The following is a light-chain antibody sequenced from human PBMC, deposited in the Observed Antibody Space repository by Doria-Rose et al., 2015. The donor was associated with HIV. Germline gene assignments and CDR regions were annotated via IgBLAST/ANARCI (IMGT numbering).Light chain of an antibody. V-gene: IGKV3-20*01. CDR2: GAS. Sequence: DIVLTQSPGTLSLSPGERATLSCRASQSVSSNNLAWYQQKPGQAPRLLIYGASSRATGIPDRFSGSGSGTDFILTISRLEPEDLAVYYCQQYAISPRTFGQGTKVEVK. CDR1: QSVSSNN. J-gene: IGKJ1*01. CDR3: QQYAISPRT.